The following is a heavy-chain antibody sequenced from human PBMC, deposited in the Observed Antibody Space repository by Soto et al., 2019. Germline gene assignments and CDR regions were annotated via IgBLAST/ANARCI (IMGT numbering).Heavy chain of an antibody. Sequence: PWGSMRLSGAASGFTFSDHYMDWVRQAPGKGLKWPGRIRNKANSYTTEYAASVKGRFTISRDDSKNSLYLQMNSLKTEDTAVYYCARGGYCSSTSCRSDYYGMDVWGQGTTVTVSS. CDR2: IRNKANSYTT. CDR1: GFTFSDHY. J-gene: IGHJ6*02. CDR3: ARGGYCSSTSCRSDYYGMDV. V-gene: IGHV3-72*01. D-gene: IGHD2-2*01.